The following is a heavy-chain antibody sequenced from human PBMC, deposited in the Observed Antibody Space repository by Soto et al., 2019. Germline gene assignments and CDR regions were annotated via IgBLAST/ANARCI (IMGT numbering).Heavy chain of an antibody. CDR2: IKQDASEK. V-gene: IGHV3-7*01. CDR1: GFTFSSYW. D-gene: IGHD5-12*01. J-gene: IGHJ4*02. CDR3: ARDYVDIVAAIAHFDY. Sequence: HPGGSLRLSCAASGFTFSSYWMSWVPQAPGKGLEWVANIKQDASEKYYVDSVKGRFTISRDNAKNSLYLQMNSLRAEDTAVYYCARDYVDIVAAIAHFDYWGQGTLLTVSS.